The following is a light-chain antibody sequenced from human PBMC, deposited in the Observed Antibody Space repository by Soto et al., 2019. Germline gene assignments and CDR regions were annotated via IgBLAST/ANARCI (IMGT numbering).Light chain of an antibody. V-gene: IGLV2-14*01. Sequence: QSALTQPASVSGSPGQSITLSCIGTSSDIGDYDYVSWYQRHPGRAPQLIIFDVNNRPSGVSNRFSGSKSGNTASLTISGLQAEDEADYYCISYSSGSTHVVFGGGTKLTVL. J-gene: IGLJ2*01. CDR3: ISYSSGSTHVV. CDR2: DVN. CDR1: SSDIGDYDY.